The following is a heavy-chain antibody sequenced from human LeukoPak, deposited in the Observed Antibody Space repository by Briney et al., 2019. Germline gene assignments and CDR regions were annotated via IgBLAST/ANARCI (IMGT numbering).Heavy chain of an antibody. V-gene: IGHV4-34*01. CDR3: ARRRLAYCGGDCYPRLYYFDY. D-gene: IGHD2-21*02. CDR2: INHSGST. J-gene: IGHJ4*02. Sequence: LRLSCAASGFTFSDYYMSWIRQPPGKGLEWIGEINHSGSTNYNPSLKSRVTISVDTSKNQFSLKLSSVTAADTAVYYCARRRLAYCGGDCYPRLYYFDYWGQGTLVTVSS. CDR1: GFTFSDYY.